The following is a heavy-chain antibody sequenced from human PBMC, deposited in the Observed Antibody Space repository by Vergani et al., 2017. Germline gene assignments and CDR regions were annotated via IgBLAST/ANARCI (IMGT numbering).Heavy chain of an antibody. CDR1: GFTFNSYA. D-gene: IGHD2-2*01. Sequence: QLLESGGGLIQPGGSLRLSCAASGFTFNSYAMTWVRQAPGKGLEWVSGINNNGGSTYYADSEKGRFTISRENSKNTLYLQMTDLRAEDTATYYCAKVCGSTSCPYGGGAFDVWGHGTMVTVSS. V-gene: IGHV3-23*01. CDR3: AKVCGSTSCPYGGGAFDV. CDR2: INNNGGST. J-gene: IGHJ3*01.